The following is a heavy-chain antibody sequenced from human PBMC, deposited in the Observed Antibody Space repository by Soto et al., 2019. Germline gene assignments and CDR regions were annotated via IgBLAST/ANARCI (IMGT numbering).Heavy chain of an antibody. D-gene: IGHD2-21*02. CDR2: IGTTSPYI. J-gene: IGHJ6*02. CDR3: ARVMCGDCSAYYYYSMDV. V-gene: IGHV3-21*01. Sequence: GGSLRLSCAASGFTFGTYTMTWVRQAPGKGLEWVSSIGTTSPYIYYADSVRGRFTISRDNAKNSLYLPMNSLRAEDTAVYYCARVMCGDCSAYYYYSMDVWGQGTTVTVSS. CDR1: GFTFGTYT.